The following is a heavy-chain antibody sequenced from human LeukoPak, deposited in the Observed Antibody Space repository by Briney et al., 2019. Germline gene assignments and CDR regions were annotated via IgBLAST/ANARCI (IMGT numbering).Heavy chain of an antibody. CDR3: AKDRKWSYYGFDH. D-gene: IGHD3-10*01. CDR2: ISHYGSDK. V-gene: IGHV3-30*18. CDR1: GFTFSGYG. Sequence: PGRSLRLSCAASGFTFSGYGMHWVRQAPGKGLEWVALISHYGSDKYYTDSAKGRFTISRDNSKNTLYLEMNSLRVEDTAVYYCAKDRKWSYYGFDHWGQGTLVTVSS. J-gene: IGHJ4*02.